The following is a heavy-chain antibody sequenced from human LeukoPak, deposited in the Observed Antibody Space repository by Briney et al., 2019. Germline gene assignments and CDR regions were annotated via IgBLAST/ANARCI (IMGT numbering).Heavy chain of an antibody. J-gene: IGHJ4*02. Sequence: GGSLRLSCAASGFTFSSYGMHWVRQAPGKGLEWVAVISYDGSNKYYADSVKGRFTISRDNSKNTLYLHMNSLRVGDTGIYYCANEIRPNDYWGQGTLVTVAS. CDR1: GFTFSSYG. V-gene: IGHV3-30-3*02. CDR2: ISYDGSNK. CDR3: ANEIRPNDY. D-gene: IGHD4-17*01.